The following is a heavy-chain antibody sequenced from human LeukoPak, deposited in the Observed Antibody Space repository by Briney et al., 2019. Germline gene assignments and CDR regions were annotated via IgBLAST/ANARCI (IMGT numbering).Heavy chain of an antibody. Sequence: GGSLRLSCAASGFTFSTYAINWVRQAPGKGLEWVSAISGSGGSTYYADSVKGRFTISRDNSKNTLSLQMNSLRAEDTAVYYCAKALSGYDYDTSNFDYWGQGTLVTVSS. D-gene: IGHD3-22*01. J-gene: IGHJ4*02. CDR1: GFTFSTYA. CDR3: AKALSGYDYDTSNFDY. V-gene: IGHV3-23*01. CDR2: ISGSGGST.